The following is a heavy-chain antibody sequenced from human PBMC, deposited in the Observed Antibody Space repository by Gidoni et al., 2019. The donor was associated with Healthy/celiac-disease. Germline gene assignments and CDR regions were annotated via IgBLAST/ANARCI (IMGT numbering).Heavy chain of an antibody. D-gene: IGHD5-12*01. CDR3: AKADSDGYNGDY. CDR2: ISGSGGST. Sequence: EVQLLESGGGLVQPGGSLRLSGSASGFTVSSYDRSWVRQAPGKGLEWVSAISGSGGSTYSADSVKGRFTISRDTSKNTLYLQRNSLRAEDTAVYYCAKADSDGYNGDYWGQGTPVTVSS. J-gene: IGHJ4*02. V-gene: IGHV3-23*01. CDR1: GFTVSSYD.